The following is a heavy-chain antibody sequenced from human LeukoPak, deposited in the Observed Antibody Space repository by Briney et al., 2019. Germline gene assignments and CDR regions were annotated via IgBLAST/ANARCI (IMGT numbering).Heavy chain of an antibody. CDR3: ARGRGYYDILTGSP. CDR2: MNPNSGNT. Sequence: GASVKVSCKAPGYTFSSGGISWVRQAPGQGLEWMGWMNPNSGNTGYAQKFQGRVTMTRNTSISTAYMELSSLRSEDTAVYYCARGRGYYDILTGSPWGQGTLVTVSS. D-gene: IGHD3-9*01. CDR1: GYTFSSGG. J-gene: IGHJ5*02. V-gene: IGHV1-8*01.